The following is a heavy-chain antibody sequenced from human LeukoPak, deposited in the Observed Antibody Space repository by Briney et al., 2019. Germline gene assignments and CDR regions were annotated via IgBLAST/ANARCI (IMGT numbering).Heavy chain of an antibody. CDR2: ISYDGSNK. J-gene: IGHJ4*02. CDR1: GFTFSSYA. V-gene: IGHV3-30-3*01. D-gene: IGHD3-22*01. CDR3: ARESTYDSSGYYYRHTYDY. Sequence: GRSLRLSCAASGFTFSSYAMHWVRQAPGKGLEWVAVISYDGSNKYYADSVKGRFTISRDNSKNTLYLQMNSLRAEDTAVYYCARESTYDSSGYYYRHTYDYWGQGTLVTVFS.